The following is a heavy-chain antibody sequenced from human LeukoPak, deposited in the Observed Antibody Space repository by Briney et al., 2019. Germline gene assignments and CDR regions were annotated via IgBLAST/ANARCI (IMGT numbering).Heavy chain of an antibody. Sequence: ASVKVSCKASGGTFSSYAISWVRQAPGQGLEWMGRIIPIFGTANYAQKFQGRVTITADKSTSTAYMELSSLRSEDTAVYYCARSANYYDSSGPAEYFQHWGQGTLVTVSS. CDR3: ARSANYYDSSGPAEYFQH. J-gene: IGHJ1*01. CDR1: GGTFSSYA. D-gene: IGHD3-22*01. V-gene: IGHV1-69*06. CDR2: IIPIFGTA.